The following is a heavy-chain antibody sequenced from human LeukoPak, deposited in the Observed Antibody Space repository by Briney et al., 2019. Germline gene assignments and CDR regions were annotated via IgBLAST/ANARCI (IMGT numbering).Heavy chain of an antibody. CDR2: INPDSGGT. Sequence: ASVKVSCKASGYTFTGYYMHWVRQAPGQGLEWMGRINPDSGGTNYAQKFQGRVTMTRDTSISTAYMGLSRLRSDDTAVYFCARDQDIVVVPAAFGFDPWGQGTLATVSS. D-gene: IGHD2-2*01. J-gene: IGHJ5*02. CDR1: GYTFTGYY. V-gene: IGHV1-2*06. CDR3: ARDQDIVVVPAAFGFDP.